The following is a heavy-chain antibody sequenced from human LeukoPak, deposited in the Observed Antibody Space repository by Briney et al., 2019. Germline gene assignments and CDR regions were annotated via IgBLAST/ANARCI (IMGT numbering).Heavy chain of an antibody. CDR3: AKPQLRYYYDSSCYPYYFDY. Sequence: GGSLRLSCAASGYTFSSYDMSWVRQAPGKGLEWVADISGSGGSTYYADSVKGRFTISRDNSKNALYLQMNSLRAEDTAVYYCAKPQLRYYYDSSCYPYYFDYWGQGTLVTVSS. V-gene: IGHV3-23*01. D-gene: IGHD3-22*01. J-gene: IGHJ4*01. CDR2: ISGSGGST. CDR1: GYTFSSYD.